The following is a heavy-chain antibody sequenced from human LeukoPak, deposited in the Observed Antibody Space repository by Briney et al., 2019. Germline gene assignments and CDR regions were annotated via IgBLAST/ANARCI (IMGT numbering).Heavy chain of an antibody. V-gene: IGHV4-4*07. CDR3: VRQRDWGFGSFLDY. CDR2: IYTSGST. J-gene: IGHJ4*02. CDR1: GGSISSYY. D-gene: IGHD7-27*01. Sequence: PSETLSLTCTVSGGSISSYYWSWIRQPAGKGLEWIGRIYTSGSTNYNPSLKSRVTISVDTSKNQFSLKLSSLTAADTAVYYCVRQRDWGFGSFLDYWGQGTLVTVSS.